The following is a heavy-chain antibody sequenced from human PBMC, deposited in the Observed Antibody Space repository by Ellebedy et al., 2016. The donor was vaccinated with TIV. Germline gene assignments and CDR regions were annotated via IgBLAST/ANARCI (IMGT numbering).Heavy chain of an antibody. CDR3: ARDLGYDFPIGY. Sequence: GESLKISXAASGFTFSSYWMSWVRQAPGKGLEWVANIKQDGSEKYYVDSVKGRFTISRDNAKNSLYLQMNSLRAEDTAVYYCARDLGYDFPIGYWGQGTLVTVSS. CDR2: IKQDGSEK. J-gene: IGHJ4*02. V-gene: IGHV3-7*01. D-gene: IGHD3-3*01. CDR1: GFTFSSYW.